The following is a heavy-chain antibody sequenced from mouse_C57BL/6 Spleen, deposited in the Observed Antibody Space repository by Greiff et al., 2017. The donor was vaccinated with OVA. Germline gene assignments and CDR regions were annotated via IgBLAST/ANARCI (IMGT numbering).Heavy chain of an antibody. Sequence: QVQLQQSGAELARPGASVKLSCKASGYTFTSYGISWVKQRTGQGLEWIGEIYPRSGNTYYTEKFKGKATLTADKSSSTAYMELRSLTSEDSAVYFCAREPPPITTVVVPGDYWGQGTTLTVSS. V-gene: IGHV1-81*01. CDR3: AREPPPITTVVVPGDY. J-gene: IGHJ2*01. CDR1: GYTFTSYG. CDR2: IYPRSGNT. D-gene: IGHD1-1*01.